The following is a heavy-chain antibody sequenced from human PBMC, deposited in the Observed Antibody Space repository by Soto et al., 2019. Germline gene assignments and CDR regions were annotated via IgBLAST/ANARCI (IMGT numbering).Heavy chain of an antibody. CDR2: IYPGDSDT. J-gene: IGHJ6*02. CDR3: AASIFYYGMDV. CDR1: GYTFTNYW. V-gene: IGHV5-51*01. Sequence: PGESLKISCKGSGYTFTNYWIGWVRQMPGKGLEWMGIIYPGDSDTKYNPSFQGQVTISADKSITTTYLQWSSLKASDTAIYYCAASIFYYGMDVWGQGTTVTISS.